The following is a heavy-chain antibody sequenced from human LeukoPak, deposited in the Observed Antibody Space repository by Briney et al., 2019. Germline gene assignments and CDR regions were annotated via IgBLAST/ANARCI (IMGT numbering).Heavy chain of an antibody. Sequence: KSSETLSLTCTVSGGSISSYYWSWIRQPAGKGLEWIAYMYYSGSTYYNPSLKSRVTMSADTSKNQLSLKLSSVTAADTAVYYCARPYYYDSRIDPWGQGILVTVSS. V-gene: IGHV4-59*06. CDR2: MYYSGST. D-gene: IGHD3-22*01. J-gene: IGHJ5*02. CDR1: GGSISSYY. CDR3: ARPYYYDSRIDP.